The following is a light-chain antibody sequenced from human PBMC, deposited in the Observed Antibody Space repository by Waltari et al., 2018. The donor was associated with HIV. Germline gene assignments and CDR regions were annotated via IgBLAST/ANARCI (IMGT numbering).Light chain of an antibody. CDR1: QDVSVW. V-gene: IGKV1-12*01. J-gene: IGKJ4*01. Sequence: DIQMTQSPSSVSASVGDRVTITCRASQDVSVWVAWYQQKPGKAPKFLIYAASSLHSGVPSRFSGSGSGTHLTLTISSLQPDDFATYYCQQANSLPLTFGGGTTVEIK. CDR2: AAS. CDR3: QQANSLPLT.